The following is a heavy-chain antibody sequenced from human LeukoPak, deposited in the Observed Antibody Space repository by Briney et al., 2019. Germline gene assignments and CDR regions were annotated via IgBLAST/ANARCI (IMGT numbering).Heavy chain of an antibody. CDR2: ISTSSTGT. CDR1: GFIFRNYA. CDR3: AKDRGQIYYNYYMDV. D-gene: IGHD3-10*01. V-gene: IGHV3-23*01. J-gene: IGHJ6*03. Sequence: EGSLRLSCAASGFIFRNYAMNWVRQAPGKGLEWVSTISTSSTGTHYADSVKGRFTISRDDSLNTLYLQMNSLRAEDTAVYYCAKDRGQIYYNYYMDVWGKGTTVTVSS.